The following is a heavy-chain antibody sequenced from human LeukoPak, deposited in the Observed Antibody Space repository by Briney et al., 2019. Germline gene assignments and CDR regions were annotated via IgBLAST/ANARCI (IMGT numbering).Heavy chain of an antibody. CDR3: ARDRRSGSSRWLDT. J-gene: IGHJ5*02. Sequence: GGSLRLSCADSGFTFKSYDMHWVRQAPGKGLEWVAIISYDGSHTSYADSAKGRFTISRDNSKSTLSLQMNSLRGDDTAVYYCARDRRSGSSRWLDTWGQGTLVTVSS. D-gene: IGHD6-25*01. CDR2: ISYDGSHT. V-gene: IGHV3-30*03. CDR1: GFTFKSYD.